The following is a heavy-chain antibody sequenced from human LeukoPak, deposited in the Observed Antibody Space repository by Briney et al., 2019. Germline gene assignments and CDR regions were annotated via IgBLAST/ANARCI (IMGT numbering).Heavy chain of an antibody. CDR2: IYYSGST. Sequence: PSETLSLTCTVSGGSISSTIYYWGWIRQPPGKGLEWIGSIYYSGSTSYNPSLKSRVTISVDTSKNQFSLKLSSVTAADTAVYYCASSRRIQLWSPPDYWGQGTLVTVSS. CDR3: ASSRRIQLWSPPDY. D-gene: IGHD5-18*01. J-gene: IGHJ4*02. CDR1: GGSISSTIYY. V-gene: IGHV4-39*07.